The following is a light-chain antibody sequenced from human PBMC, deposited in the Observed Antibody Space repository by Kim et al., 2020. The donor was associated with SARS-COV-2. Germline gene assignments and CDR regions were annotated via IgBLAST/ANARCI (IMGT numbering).Light chain of an antibody. CDR2: DVS. CDR1: SSDVGGYNY. V-gene: IGLV2-14*03. J-gene: IGLJ3*02. Sequence: GQSITISCTGTSSDVGGYNYVSWYQQHPGKAPKLMIYDVSTRPSGVSNRFSGSKSGNTASLTISGLQAEDEADYYGSSYTSSSTWVFGGGTKLTVL. CDR3: SSYTSSSTWV.